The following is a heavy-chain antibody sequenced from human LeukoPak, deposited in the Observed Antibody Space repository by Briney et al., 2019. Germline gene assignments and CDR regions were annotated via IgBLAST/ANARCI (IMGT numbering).Heavy chain of an antibody. Sequence: PSETLSLTCTVSGYSISSGYYWGWIRQPPGKGLEWIGSIYHRGNTYYNPSLKSRVTISVDTSKNQFSLKLSSVTAADTAVYYCARDMRASSGVDYWGQGTLVTVSS. CDR2: IYHRGNT. D-gene: IGHD6-19*01. CDR1: GYSISSGYY. V-gene: IGHV4-38-2*02. J-gene: IGHJ4*02. CDR3: ARDMRASSGVDY.